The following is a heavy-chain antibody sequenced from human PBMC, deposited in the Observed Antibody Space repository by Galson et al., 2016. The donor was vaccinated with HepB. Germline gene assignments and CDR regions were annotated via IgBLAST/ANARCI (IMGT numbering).Heavy chain of an antibody. V-gene: IGHV3-30-3*01. D-gene: IGHD6-13*01. J-gene: IGHJ3*02. Sequence: SLRLSCAASGFTFSAYAMHWVRQAPGQGLEWVAVIAYDSREKYYADSAKGRFTISRDNSKNTLFVEMSSLRLEDTAIYYCARAMSAPGTPEAGFDMWGQGTMVTVSS. CDR3: ARAMSAPGTPEAGFDM. CDR1: GFTFSAYA. CDR2: IAYDSREK.